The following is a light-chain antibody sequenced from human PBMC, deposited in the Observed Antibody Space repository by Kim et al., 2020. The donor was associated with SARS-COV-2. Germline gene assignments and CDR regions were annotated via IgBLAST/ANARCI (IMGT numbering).Light chain of an antibody. CDR1: SSGVGGYNY. V-gene: IGLV2-14*03. J-gene: IGLJ2*01. CDR3: SSYTSSSTVV. Sequence: QSIPISFTGTSSGVGGYNYVSWYQQHPGKAPKLMIYDVSNRPSGVSNRFSGSKSGNTASLTISGLQAEDEADYYCSSYTSSSTVVFGGGTQLTVL. CDR2: DVS.